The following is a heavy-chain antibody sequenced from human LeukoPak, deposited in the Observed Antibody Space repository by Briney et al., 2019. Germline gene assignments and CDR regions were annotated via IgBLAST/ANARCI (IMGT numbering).Heavy chain of an antibody. J-gene: IGHJ4*02. D-gene: IGHD5-24*01. CDR3: ARRGGLSSGRGFDH. CDR2: IISKSTYI. V-gene: IGHV3-21*01. Sequence: GGPPGKRNKRGSSIISKSTYIDSEDLTKGRFTISRSNANSSVFLQMSSLRPEDTAVYYCARRGGLSSGRGFDHWGQGTLVTVSS.